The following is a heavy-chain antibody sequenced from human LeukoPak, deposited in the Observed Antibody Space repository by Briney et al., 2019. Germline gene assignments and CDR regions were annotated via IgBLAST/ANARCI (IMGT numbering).Heavy chain of an antibody. V-gene: IGHV3-33*01. J-gene: IGHJ4*02. CDR1: GFTFSIYG. CDR2: IWYDGSNK. CDR3: ARKHYYDSSGPDY. Sequence: GRSLRLSCAASGFTFSIYGMHWVRQAPGKGLEWVAVIWYDGSNKYCADSVKGRFTISRDNSKNTLYLQMNSLRAEDTAVYYCARKHYYDSSGPDYWGQGTLVTVSS. D-gene: IGHD3-22*01.